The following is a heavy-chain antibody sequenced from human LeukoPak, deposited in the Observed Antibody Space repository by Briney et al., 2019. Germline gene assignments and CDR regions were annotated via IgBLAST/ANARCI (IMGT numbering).Heavy chain of an antibody. J-gene: IGHJ4*02. CDR2: ISSSGSTI. V-gene: IGHV3-48*03. CDR1: GFTFSSYE. CDR3: ARDFRDFWSGYYTGIDX. D-gene: IGHD3-3*01. Sequence: GGSLRLSCAASGFTFSSYEMNWVRQAPGKGLEWVSYISSSGSTIYYADSVKGRFTIPSDNAKNSLYLQMNSLRAEDTAAYYCARDFRDFWSGYYTGIDXWGQGTLVTV.